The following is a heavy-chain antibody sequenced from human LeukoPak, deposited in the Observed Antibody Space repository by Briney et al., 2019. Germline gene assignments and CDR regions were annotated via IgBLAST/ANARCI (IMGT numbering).Heavy chain of an antibody. Sequence: GRSLRLSCAAFGFTFDVYAMHWVRHAPGKGLEWVSGISTNSGSIGYADSVKGRFTTSRDNAKNSLYLQMNSLRAEDTALYYCAKIPDAAGSTDAFDIWGQGTMVTVSS. CDR2: ISTNSGSI. J-gene: IGHJ3*02. V-gene: IGHV3-9*01. CDR1: GFTFDVYA. CDR3: AKIPDAAGSTDAFDI. D-gene: IGHD6-13*01.